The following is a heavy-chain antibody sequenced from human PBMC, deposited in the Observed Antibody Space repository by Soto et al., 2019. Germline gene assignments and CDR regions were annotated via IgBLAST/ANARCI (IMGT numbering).Heavy chain of an antibody. D-gene: IGHD3-22*01. CDR2: IHSSGSI. CDR3: ARDLDGLHDDTSGPFPRPG. J-gene: IGHJ1*01. Sequence: SETLSLTCTVSGGSISSDDYYWSWIRQAPGRGLEWIGYIHSSGSIYYNPSLKSRATMSIDTAGTQFSLKVSSVTVADTAVYYCARDLDGLHDDTSGPFPRPGWGQGTLVTVSS. V-gene: IGHV4-30-4*01. CDR1: GGSISSDDYY.